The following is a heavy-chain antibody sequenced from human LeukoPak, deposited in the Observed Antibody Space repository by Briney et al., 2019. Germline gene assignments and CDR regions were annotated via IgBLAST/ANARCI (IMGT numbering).Heavy chain of an antibody. J-gene: IGHJ4*02. CDR1: EFTFSSYW. CDR3: ARGPIKTYSSSWYLEYYFDY. CDR2: IKQDGSEK. D-gene: IGHD6-13*01. V-gene: IGHV3-7*01. Sequence: GGSLRLSCAASEFTFSSYWMSWVRQAPGKGLEWVANIKQDGSEKYHVDSVKGRFTISRDDAKNSLYLQMNSLRAEDTAVYYCARGPIKTYSSSWYLEYYFDYWGQGTLVTVSS.